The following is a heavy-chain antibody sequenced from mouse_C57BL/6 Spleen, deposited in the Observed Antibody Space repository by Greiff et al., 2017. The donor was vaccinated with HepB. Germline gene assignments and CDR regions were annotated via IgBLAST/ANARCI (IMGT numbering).Heavy chain of an antibody. CDR2: IDPETGGT. V-gene: IGHV1-15*01. J-gene: IGHJ2*01. CDR3: TSVVAPY. Sequence: LVESGAELVRPGASVTLSCKASGYTFTDYEMHWVKQTPVHGLEWIGAIDPETGGTAYNQKFKGKAILTADKSSSTAYMELRSLTSEDSAVYYCTSVVAPYWGQGTTLTVSS. D-gene: IGHD1-1*01. CDR1: GYTFTDYE.